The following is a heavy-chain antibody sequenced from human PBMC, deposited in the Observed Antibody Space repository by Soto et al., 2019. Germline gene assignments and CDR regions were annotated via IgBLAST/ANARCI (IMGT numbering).Heavy chain of an antibody. CDR3: ARRAWENSDGFDM. J-gene: IGHJ3*02. Sequence: QVQLVQSGAEVKKPGASVKVSCKASGYTLTSDGISWVRQAPGQGLEWMGWISGDNGNTNYAQKLQGRVTMTTDTSTSTDYMELRSLRSDDTAVYYCARRAWENSDGFDMWGQGTMVTVSS. CDR2: ISGDNGNT. D-gene: IGHD1-26*01. CDR1: GYTLTSDG. V-gene: IGHV1-18*04.